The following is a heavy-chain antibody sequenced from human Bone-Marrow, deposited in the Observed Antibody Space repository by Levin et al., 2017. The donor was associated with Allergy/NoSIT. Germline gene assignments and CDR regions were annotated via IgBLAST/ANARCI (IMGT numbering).Heavy chain of an antibody. CDR1: GFTFSSYS. CDR2: ISSSSSTI. Sequence: GESLKISCAASGFTFSSYSMNWVRQAPGKGLEWVSYISSSSSTIYYADSVKGRFTISRDNAKNSLYLQMNSLRAEDTAVYYCARDLSFSSGYLFGFDYWGQGTLVTVSS. CDR3: ARDLSFSSGYLFGFDY. J-gene: IGHJ4*02. V-gene: IGHV3-48*01. D-gene: IGHD3-22*01.